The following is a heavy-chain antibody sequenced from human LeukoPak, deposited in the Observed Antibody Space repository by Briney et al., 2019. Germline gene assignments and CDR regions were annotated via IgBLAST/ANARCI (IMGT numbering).Heavy chain of an antibody. V-gene: IGHV1-69*01. CDR3: ARRIVLMVYATNYYHYGMDV. CDR2: IIPIFGTA. D-gene: IGHD2-8*01. CDR1: GGTFSSYA. J-gene: IGHJ6*02. Sequence: ASVKVSCKASGGTFSSYAISWVRQAPGQGLEWMGGIIPIFGTANYAQKFQGRVTITADESTSTAYMELSSLGSEDTAVYYCARRIVLMVYATNYYHYGMDVWGQGTTVTVSS.